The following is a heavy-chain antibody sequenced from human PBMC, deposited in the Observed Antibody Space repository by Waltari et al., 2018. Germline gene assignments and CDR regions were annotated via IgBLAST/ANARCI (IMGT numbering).Heavy chain of an antibody. V-gene: IGHV3-74*01. J-gene: IGHJ5*02. D-gene: IGHD2-2*01. CDR2: INGDGGST. CDR3: TRSRYCSTTSCQVDWFDP. Sequence: EVQLVESGGGLVQPGGSLRLSCAASGFTFSNYWMHWVRQAPGKGLVWVARINGDGGSTSYADSVKGRFTISRDNAYNTLYLQMNSLRAEDTAVYYCTRSRYCSTTSCQVDWFDPWGQGTLVTVSS. CDR1: GFTFSNYW.